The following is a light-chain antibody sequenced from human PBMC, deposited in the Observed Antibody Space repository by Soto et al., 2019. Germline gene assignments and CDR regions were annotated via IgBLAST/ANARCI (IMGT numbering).Light chain of an antibody. V-gene: IGLV2-8*01. J-gene: IGLJ1*01. Sequence: QSALTQPPSASGSPGQSVTISCTGTSSDFGYYNYVSWYQQHPGRAPKLIIYEVSERPSGVPDRFSGSKSGNTASLTVSGLQAEDEADYYCSSYAGRNYVFGAGTRSPS. CDR2: EVS. CDR1: SSDFGYYNY. CDR3: SSYAGRNYV.